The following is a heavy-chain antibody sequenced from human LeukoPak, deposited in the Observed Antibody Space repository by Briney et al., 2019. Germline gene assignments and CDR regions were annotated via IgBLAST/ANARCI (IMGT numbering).Heavy chain of an antibody. J-gene: IGHJ4*02. CDR1: GFTFRNYA. Sequence: GGSLRLSCVASGFTFRNYAMSWVRQAPGKGLEWVSAISGSGGSTYYADSVKGRFTIPRDNSKNTLYLQMNSLRAEDTAVYYCAKDPWRHGEDYWGQGTLVTVSS. D-gene: IGHD3-10*01. CDR2: ISGSGGST. CDR3: AKDPWRHGEDY. V-gene: IGHV3-23*01.